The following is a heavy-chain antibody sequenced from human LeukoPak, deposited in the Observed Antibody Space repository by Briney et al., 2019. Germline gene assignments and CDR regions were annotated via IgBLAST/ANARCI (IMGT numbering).Heavy chain of an antibody. CDR1: GFTFSHYA. V-gene: IGHV3-33*06. CDR3: AKDAERGFDFSNSLQS. CDR2: IWNDGSDE. D-gene: IGHD4-11*01. Sequence: PGRSLRLSCTTSGFTFSHYAMHWVRQAPGKGLQWVAVIWNDGSDEYYGDSVKGRFTISRDNSKKTVYLQLSSLRVEDTAVYYCAKDAERGFDFSNSLQSWGQGTLVTVSS. J-gene: IGHJ4*02.